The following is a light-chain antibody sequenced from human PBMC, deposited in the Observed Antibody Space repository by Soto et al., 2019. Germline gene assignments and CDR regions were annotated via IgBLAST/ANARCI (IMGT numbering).Light chain of an antibody. J-gene: IGKJ1*01. CDR3: QQYGSSPRT. CDR1: QSISSSY. Sequence: EIVLTQSPGTLSLSPGKRATLSCRASQSISSSYLAWYQQRPGQAPRLLIYGASSRATGIPDRFSGSGSGTEVTLTISRLEAEDFAVYYCQQYGSSPRTFGQGTKVDIK. V-gene: IGKV3-20*01. CDR2: GAS.